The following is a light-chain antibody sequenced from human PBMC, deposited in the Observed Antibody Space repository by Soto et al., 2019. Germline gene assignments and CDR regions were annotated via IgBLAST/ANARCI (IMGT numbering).Light chain of an antibody. CDR1: QSIKNW. J-gene: IGKJ3*01. V-gene: IGKV1-5*03. CDR2: KAS. CDR3: QQYNSYSQFT. Sequence: DIQMTQSPSTLSASVGDRVTITSRASQSIKNWLAWYQQKPGEAPKLLIYKASTLESGVPSRFSGSGSGTEFTLTISCLQPDDVATYYCQQYNSYSQFTFGPGTKVDIK.